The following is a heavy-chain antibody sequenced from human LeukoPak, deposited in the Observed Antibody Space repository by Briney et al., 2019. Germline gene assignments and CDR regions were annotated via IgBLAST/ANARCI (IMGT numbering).Heavy chain of an antibody. CDR2: NYHSGST. J-gene: IGHJ6*03. Sequence: SETLSLTCTVSGGSISSSSYYWGWIRQPPGKGLEWIGSNYHSGSTYYNPSLKSRVTISVDTSKNQFSLRLSSVTAADTAVYFCARVSGYSYYYHYYYMDVWGKGTTVIVSS. V-gene: IGHV4-39*07. CDR1: GGSISSSSYY. D-gene: IGHD5-18*01. CDR3: ARVSGYSYYYHYYYMDV.